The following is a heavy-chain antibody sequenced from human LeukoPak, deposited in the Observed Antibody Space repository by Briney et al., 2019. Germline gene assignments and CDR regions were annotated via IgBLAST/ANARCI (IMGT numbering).Heavy chain of an antibody. CDR1: GGTFSSYA. V-gene: IGHV1-69*05. D-gene: IGHD5-18*01. CDR3: ARDRSSGYSYAGFDY. CDR2: IIPIFGTA. J-gene: IGHJ4*02. Sequence: GSSVKVSCKASGGTFSSYAISWVRQALGQGLEWMGGIIPIFGTANYAQKFQGRVTITTDESTSTAYMELSSLRSEDTAVYYCARDRSSGYSYAGFDYWGQGTLVTVSS.